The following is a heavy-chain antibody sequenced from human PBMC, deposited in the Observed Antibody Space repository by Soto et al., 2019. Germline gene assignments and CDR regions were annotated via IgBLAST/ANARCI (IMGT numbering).Heavy chain of an antibody. CDR2: ISLDGSRK. CDR1: GFTFSSYA. J-gene: IGHJ4*02. CDR3: GRDRRFGNGYNLGFDY. D-gene: IGHD5-12*01. Sequence: QVQLVESGGGVVQPGRSLRLSCAASGFTFSSYAMHWVRQAPGKGLEWVAGISLDGSRKYYADSVKDRFTISRDNSKNTLSVQMNSLRAEDTAVYYCGRDRRFGNGYNLGFDYWGQGTLLTVSS. V-gene: IGHV3-30-3*01.